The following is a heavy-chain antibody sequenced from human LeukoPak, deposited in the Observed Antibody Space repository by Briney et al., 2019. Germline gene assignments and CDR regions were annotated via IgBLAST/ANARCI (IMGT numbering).Heavy chain of an antibody. D-gene: IGHD6-13*01. Sequence: QAGRSLRLSCAASGFTFDDYGMHWVRQAPGKGLEWVSGISWNRGSIGYADSVKGRFTISRDTAKNSLYLQMNSLRPEDTALYYCAKGGAAVDNFWYFDLWGRGTLVTVSS. V-gene: IGHV3-9*01. CDR2: ISWNRGSI. CDR1: GFTFDDYG. CDR3: AKGGAAVDNFWYFDL. J-gene: IGHJ2*01.